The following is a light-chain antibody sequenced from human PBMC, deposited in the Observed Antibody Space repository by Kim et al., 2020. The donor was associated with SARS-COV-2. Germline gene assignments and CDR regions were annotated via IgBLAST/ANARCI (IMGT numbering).Light chain of an antibody. Sequence: WAPGDRSTLACRASQSVRADYLAWYQQRPGQAPRLLIYGASSRATGIPDRFSGSGSGTDFTLTISRLEPEDFAVYHCHQYGDSPYTFGQGAKLDI. CDR3: HQYGDSPYT. CDR1: QSVRADY. V-gene: IGKV3-20*01. CDR2: GAS. J-gene: IGKJ2*01.